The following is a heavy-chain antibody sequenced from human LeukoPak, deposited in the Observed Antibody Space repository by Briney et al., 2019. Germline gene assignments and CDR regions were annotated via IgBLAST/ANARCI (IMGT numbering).Heavy chain of an antibody. Sequence: PGGSLRLSCAASGFTVSSNYMSWVRQAPGKGLEWVSVIYSGGSTYYADSVKGRFTISRGNSKNTLYLQMNSLRAEDTAVYYCARVVATIIPHYFDYWGQGTLVTVSS. CDR1: GFTVSSNY. CDR2: IYSGGST. D-gene: IGHD5-12*01. J-gene: IGHJ4*02. CDR3: ARVVATIIPHYFDY. V-gene: IGHV3-53*01.